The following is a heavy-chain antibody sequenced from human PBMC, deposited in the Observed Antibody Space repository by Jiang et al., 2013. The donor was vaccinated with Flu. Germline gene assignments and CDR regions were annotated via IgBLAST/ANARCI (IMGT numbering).Heavy chain of an antibody. CDR1: GYTLTELS. Sequence: GAEVKKPGASVKVSCKVSGYTLTELSMHWVRQAPGKGLEWMGGFDPEDGETIYAQKFQGRVTMTEDTSTDTAYMELSSLRSEDTAVYYCATSTVGYDSSGYYGYFDYWGQGTLVTVSS. CDR2: FDPEDGET. J-gene: IGHJ4*02. CDR3: ATSTVGYDSSGYYGYFDY. D-gene: IGHD3-22*01. V-gene: IGHV1-24*01.